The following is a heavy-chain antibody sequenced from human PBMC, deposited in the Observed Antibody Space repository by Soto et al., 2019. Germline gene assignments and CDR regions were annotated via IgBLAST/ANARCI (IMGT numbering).Heavy chain of an antibody. Sequence: LQLLESGPGLVKPSETLSLTCSVSGGSISSGPYSWGWIRQPPGQGLEWIGTFPYSGRTYYSPSPERRFTISVDRSKNQFSLKVTSVTAADTAVFYCARLADYCSCTSCYGYSAMDVWGQGTTVTLSS. CDR3: ARLADYCSCTSCYGYSAMDV. V-gene: IGHV4-39*01. CDR1: GGSISSGPYS. J-gene: IGHJ6*02. D-gene: IGHD2-2*01. CDR2: FPYSGRT.